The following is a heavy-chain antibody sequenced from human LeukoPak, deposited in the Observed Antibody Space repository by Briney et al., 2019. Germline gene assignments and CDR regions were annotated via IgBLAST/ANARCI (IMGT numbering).Heavy chain of an antibody. CDR1: GFTFDDYA. V-gene: IGHV3-9*01. D-gene: IGHD3-22*01. Sequence: PGRSLRLSCAASGFTFDDYAMHWVRQAPGKGLEWVSGISWNSGSIGYADSVKGRFTISRDNAKNSLYLQMNSLRAEDTALYYCAKDMVSGYDSSGSNWFDPWGQGTLVTVSS. J-gene: IGHJ5*02. CDR3: AKDMVSGYDSSGSNWFDP. CDR2: ISWNSGSI.